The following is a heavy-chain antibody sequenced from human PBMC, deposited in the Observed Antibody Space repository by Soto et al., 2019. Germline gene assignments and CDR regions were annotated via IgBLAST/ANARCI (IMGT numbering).Heavy chain of an antibody. J-gene: IGHJ6*03. Sequence: QVQLQQWGAGLLKPSETLSLTCAVYGGSFSGYYWSWIRQPPGKGLEWIGEINHSGSTNYNPSLKSRVTISVDTSKNQFSLKLSSVTAADTAVYYCARTLAHYYCYMDVWGKGSTVTVS. CDR3: ARTLAHYYCYMDV. V-gene: IGHV4-34*01. CDR2: INHSGST. CDR1: GGSFSGYY.